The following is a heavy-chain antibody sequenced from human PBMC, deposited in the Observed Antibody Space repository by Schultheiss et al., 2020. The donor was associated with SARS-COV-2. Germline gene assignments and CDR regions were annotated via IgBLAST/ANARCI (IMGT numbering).Heavy chain of an antibody. CDR3: ARGSLDYGDYGMDV. J-gene: IGHJ6*02. CDR2: IFYSGST. Sequence: SETLSLTCTVSGGSISSYYWSWIRQPPGKGLEWIGYIFYSGSTRYDPSLKSRVTISVDTSKNQFSLKLSSVTAADTAVYYCARGSLDYGDYGMDVWGQGTTVTVSS. D-gene: IGHD4-17*01. V-gene: IGHV4-59*01. CDR1: GGSISSYY.